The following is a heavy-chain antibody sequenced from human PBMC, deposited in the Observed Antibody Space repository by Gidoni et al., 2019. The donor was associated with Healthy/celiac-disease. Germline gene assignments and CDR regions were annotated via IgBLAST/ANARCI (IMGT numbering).Heavy chain of an antibody. CDR1: GYTFTRHG. Sequence: QVQLVQSGAEVKKPGASVKVSCKASGYTFTRHGISWVRQAPGQGLEWMGWISAYNGNTNYAQKLQGRVTMTTDTSTSTAYMELRSLRSDDTAVYYCARAQRITIFGVVYDDDYWGQGTLVTVSS. V-gene: IGHV1-18*01. CDR2: ISAYNGNT. J-gene: IGHJ4*02. D-gene: IGHD3-3*01. CDR3: ARAQRITIFGVVYDDDY.